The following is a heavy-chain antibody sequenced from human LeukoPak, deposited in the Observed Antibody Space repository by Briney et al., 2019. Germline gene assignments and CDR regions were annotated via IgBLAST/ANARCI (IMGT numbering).Heavy chain of an antibody. D-gene: IGHD3-22*01. CDR1: GGSISSGDYY. J-gene: IGHJ5*02. V-gene: IGHV4-30-4*08. CDR3: ASSGYNGFDP. Sequence: SETLSLTCTVSGGSISSGDYYWSWIRQPPGKGLEGIGYIYYSGSTYYNSSLKSRVTISVATSKTQFSLKLSSVTAADTAVYYCASSGYNGFDPWGQGTLVTVSS. CDR2: IYYSGST.